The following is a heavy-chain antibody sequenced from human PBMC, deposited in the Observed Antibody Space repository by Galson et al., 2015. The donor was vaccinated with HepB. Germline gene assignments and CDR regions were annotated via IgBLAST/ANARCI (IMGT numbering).Heavy chain of an antibody. V-gene: IGHV1-69*13. CDR2: ITPIFGTA. J-gene: IGHJ4*02. Sequence: SVKVSCKASGGTFSTYAFSWVRQAPGQGLEWMGGITPIFGTANYAQKFQGRVTITADESTSIVYMELSSLRSDYTAVYYCAREGIASPSNPVDSWGQGTQVTVSS. CDR1: GGTFSTYA. D-gene: IGHD6-13*01. CDR3: AREGIASPSNPVDS.